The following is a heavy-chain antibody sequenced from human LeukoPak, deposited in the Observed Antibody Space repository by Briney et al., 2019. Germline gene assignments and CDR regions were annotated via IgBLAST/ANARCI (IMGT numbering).Heavy chain of an antibody. CDR2: INYNGGT. Sequence: SETLSLTCTVSGGSISSSFWSWIRQPPGKGLEWIAYINYNGGTKYSASLESRLTISLDTSKNQVSLKLTSVTAMDTAVYSCARDRRGPGRFDPWGQGTLVTVSS. J-gene: IGHJ5*02. D-gene: IGHD2-2*01. CDR1: GGSISSSF. V-gene: IGHV4-59*01. CDR3: ARDRRGPGRFDP.